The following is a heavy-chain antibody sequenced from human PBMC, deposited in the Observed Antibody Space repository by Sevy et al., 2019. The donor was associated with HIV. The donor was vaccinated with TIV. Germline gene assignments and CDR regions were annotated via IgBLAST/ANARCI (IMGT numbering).Heavy chain of an antibody. Sequence: GGSLRLSCTASGFTFGDYAMSWFRQAPGKGLEWVGFIKSKTYSGATEYAAFVKGRFIISRDDSKNNAYLQMNSLKTEDTDVYYCTRDVYGSGWFYFDYWGQGTLVTVSS. CDR3: TRDVYGSGWFYFDY. D-gene: IGHD6-19*01. V-gene: IGHV3-49*03. CDR2: IKSKTYSGAT. CDR1: GFTFGDYA. J-gene: IGHJ4*02.